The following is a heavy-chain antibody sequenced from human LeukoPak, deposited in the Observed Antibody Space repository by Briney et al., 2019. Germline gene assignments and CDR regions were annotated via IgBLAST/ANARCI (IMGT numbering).Heavy chain of an antibody. J-gene: IGHJ4*02. D-gene: IGHD2-21*02. V-gene: IGHV3-9*01. CDR3: AKGRDWDPVMYVDY. CDR1: GFTFDDYA. CDR2: ISWNSGSI. Sequence: PGGSLRLSCAASGFTFDDYAMHWVRHAPGKGLEWVSGISWNSGSIGYADSVKGRFTISRDNAKNSLYLQMNSLRAEDTALYYCAKGRDWDPVMYVDYWGQGTLVTVSS.